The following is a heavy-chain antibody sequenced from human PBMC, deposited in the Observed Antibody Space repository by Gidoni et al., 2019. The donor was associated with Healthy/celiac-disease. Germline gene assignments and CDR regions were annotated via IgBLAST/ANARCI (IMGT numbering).Heavy chain of an antibody. J-gene: IGHJ4*02. CDR2: IYYSGST. Sequence: QVQLQESGPGLVKPSQTLSLICHVSGGSISSGVYYWRWSRQHPGKGLEWIGYIYYSGSTYYNPALKSRVTISVDTSKNQFSLKLSSVTAADTAVYYCARRSSSWSEFYFDYWGQGTLVTVSS. CDR3: ARRSSSWSEFYFDY. CDR1: GGSISSGVYY. V-gene: IGHV4-31*03. D-gene: IGHD6-13*01.